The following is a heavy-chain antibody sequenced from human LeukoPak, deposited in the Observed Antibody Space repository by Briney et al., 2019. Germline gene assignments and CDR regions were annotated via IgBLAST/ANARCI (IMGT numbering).Heavy chain of an antibody. CDR1: GFTSSSYE. V-gene: IGHV3-48*03. CDR3: ARDYGDYLDY. CDR2: ISSSGSTI. J-gene: IGHJ4*02. Sequence: GGSLRLSCAASGFTSSSYEMNWVRQAPGKGLEWVSYISSSGSTIYYADSVKGRFTISRDNAKNSLYLQMNSLRAEDTAVYYCARDYGDYLDYWGQGTLVTVSS. D-gene: IGHD4-17*01.